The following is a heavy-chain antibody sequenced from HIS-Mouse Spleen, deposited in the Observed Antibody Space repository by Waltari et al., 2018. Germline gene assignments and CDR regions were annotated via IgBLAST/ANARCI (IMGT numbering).Heavy chain of an antibody. CDR1: GGSISSYY. Sequence: HGQLQESGPGLVKPSETLSLTCTVSGGSISSYYWSWIRQPPGKGLEWIGYIYYSGSTNYNPSLKSRVTISVDTSKNQFSLKLSSVTAADTAVYYCATSNWGSHWGGHKSNAFDIWGQGTMVTVSS. J-gene: IGHJ3*02. V-gene: IGHV4-59*01. D-gene: IGHD7-27*01. CDR3: ATSNWGSHWGGHKSNAFDI. CDR2: IYYSGST.